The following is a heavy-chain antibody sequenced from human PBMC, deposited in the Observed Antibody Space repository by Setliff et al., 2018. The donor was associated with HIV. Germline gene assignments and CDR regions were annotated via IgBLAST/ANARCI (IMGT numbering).Heavy chain of an antibody. V-gene: IGHV1-2*04. Sequence: ASVKVSCKASGYSFTGYYVHWVRQAPGQGLEWMGRIIPNSGGTNYAQKFQGWVTMTRDTSISTAYMELSRLRSDDTAVYYCARYSNFDYWGQGTLVTVSS. CDR2: IIPNSGGT. D-gene: IGHD4-4*01. J-gene: IGHJ4*02. CDR1: GYSFTGYY. CDR3: ARYSNFDY.